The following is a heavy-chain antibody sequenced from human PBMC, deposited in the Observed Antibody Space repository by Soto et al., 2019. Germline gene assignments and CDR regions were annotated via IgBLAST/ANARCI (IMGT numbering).Heavy chain of an antibody. CDR2: FYYGGCT. D-gene: IGHD2-21*02. V-gene: IGHV4-39*07. J-gene: IGHJ4*02. Sequence: SETLSLTCTVSGDSISSRSYYWGWIRQPQGKGLELFSSFYYGGCTYYIPSLKSRVTISVDTSKNQFFLKLSSVTAADTAVYFCARGGVYCGGDCYPPPGLDYWGQGTLVTVSS. CDR1: GDSISSRSYY. CDR3: ARGGVYCGGDCYPPPGLDY.